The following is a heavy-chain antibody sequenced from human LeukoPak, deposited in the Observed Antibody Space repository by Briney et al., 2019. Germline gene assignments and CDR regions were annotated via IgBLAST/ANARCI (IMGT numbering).Heavy chain of an antibody. J-gene: IGHJ4*02. D-gene: IGHD6-13*01. CDR3: AREAAAGQYFDY. Sequence: PSETLSLTCTVSGGSISSGGYYWGWIRQHPGKGLEWIGYIYYSGSTYYNPSLKSRVTISVDTSKNQFSLKLSSVAAADTAVYYCAREAAAGQYFDYWGQGTLVTVSS. V-gene: IGHV4-31*03. CDR2: IYYSGST. CDR1: GGSISSGGYY.